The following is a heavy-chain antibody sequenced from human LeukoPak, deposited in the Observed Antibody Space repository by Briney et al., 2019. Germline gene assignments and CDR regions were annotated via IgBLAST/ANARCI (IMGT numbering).Heavy chain of an antibody. CDR3: AKEGDFYDILTDY. D-gene: IGHD3-9*01. Sequence: GGSLRLSCAASGFTFRTYAMSWVRQAPGKGLEWVSGISGSGGSTYYADSVKGRFTISRDNSKNTLYLQMNSLRAEDTAVYYCAKEGDFYDILTDYWGQGTLVTVSP. CDR1: GFTFRTYA. CDR2: ISGSGGST. J-gene: IGHJ4*02. V-gene: IGHV3-23*01.